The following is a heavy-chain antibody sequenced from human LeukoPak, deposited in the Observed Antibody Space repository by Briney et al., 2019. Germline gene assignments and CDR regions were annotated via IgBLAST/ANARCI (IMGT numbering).Heavy chain of an antibody. V-gene: IGHV3-30*04. J-gene: IGHJ4*02. CDR2: IAYDGSFK. Sequence: PGGSLRLSCAASGFTFSNDAMHWVRQAPGKGLEWVAVIAYDGSFKHYTDSVKGRFTISRDNSKNTLFLQMNSLRVEDSAVYYCAREGFLRSDTSSPGFDSWGQGTLVTVSS. CDR1: GFTFSNDA. CDR3: AREGFLRSDTSSPGFDS. D-gene: IGHD6-6*01.